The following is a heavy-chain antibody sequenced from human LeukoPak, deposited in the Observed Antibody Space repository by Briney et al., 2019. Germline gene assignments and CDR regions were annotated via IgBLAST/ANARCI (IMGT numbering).Heavy chain of an antibody. J-gene: IGHJ4*02. CDR1: GFTFSSYG. Sequence: PGGSLRLSCAASGFTFSSYGMHWVRQAPGKGLEWVATMAQDGSEKYYVDSVKGRFTISRDNAKNSLYLQMNSLRVEDTAVYYCARGPYDYWGQGTLVTVSS. CDR2: MAQDGSEK. CDR3: ARGPYDY. V-gene: IGHV3-7*03.